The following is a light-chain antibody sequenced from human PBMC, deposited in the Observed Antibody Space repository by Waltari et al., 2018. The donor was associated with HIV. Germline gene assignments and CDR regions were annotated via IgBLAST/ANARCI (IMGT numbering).Light chain of an antibody. V-gene: IGLV2-23*02. J-gene: IGLJ2*01. CDR1: SSDFGSYNL. CDR3: CSYAGTSSVV. CDR2: EVS. Sequence: QSALTQPASVSGSPGQSMTISCTGTSSDFGSYNLVSWSQQHPGKAPKRRIYEVSKRPSGGSNCVAGSKCGSTASLTISGLQAEDEADYYCCSYAGTSSVVFGGGTKLTVL.